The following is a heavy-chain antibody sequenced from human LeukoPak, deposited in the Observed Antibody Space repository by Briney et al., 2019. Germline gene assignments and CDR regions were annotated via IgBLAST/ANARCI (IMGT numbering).Heavy chain of an antibody. CDR1: GGSISSYY. CDR3: ARDLRFLEWSYFDY. J-gene: IGHJ4*02. CDR2: IYTSGST. D-gene: IGHD3-3*01. V-gene: IGHV4-4*07. Sequence: PSETLSLTCTVSGGSISSYYWSWIRQPARKGLEWIGRIYTSGSTNYNPSLKSRVTMSVDTSKNQFSLKLSSVTAADTAVYYCARDLRFLEWSYFDYWGQGTLVTVSS.